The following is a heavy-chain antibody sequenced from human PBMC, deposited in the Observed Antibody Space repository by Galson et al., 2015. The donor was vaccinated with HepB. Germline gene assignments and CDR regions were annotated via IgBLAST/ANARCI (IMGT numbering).Heavy chain of an antibody. J-gene: IGHJ4*02. Sequence: SVKVSCKASGYTFTSYGISWVRQAPGQGLEWMGWISAYNGNTNYAQKLQGRVTMTTDTSTSTAYMELRSLRSDDTAVYYCARVLTYYDFWSGSHLDYWGQGTLVTVSS. D-gene: IGHD3-3*01. CDR2: ISAYNGNT. CDR3: ARVLTYYDFWSGSHLDY. CDR1: GYTFTSYG. V-gene: IGHV1-18*01.